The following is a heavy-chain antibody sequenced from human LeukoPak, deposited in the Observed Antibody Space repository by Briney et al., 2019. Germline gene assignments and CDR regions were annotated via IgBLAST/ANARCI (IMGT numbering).Heavy chain of an antibody. CDR2: FDPEDGET. CDR3: ATDKQLLVPTNHPPTYGMDV. Sequence: GASVKVSCKVSGYTLTELSMHWVRQAPGKGLEWMGGFDPEDGETIYAQKFQGRVTMTEDTSTDTAYMELSSLRSEDTAVYYRATDKQLLVPTNHPPTYGMDVWGKGTTVTVSS. J-gene: IGHJ6*04. V-gene: IGHV1-24*01. D-gene: IGHD2-15*01. CDR1: GYTLTELS.